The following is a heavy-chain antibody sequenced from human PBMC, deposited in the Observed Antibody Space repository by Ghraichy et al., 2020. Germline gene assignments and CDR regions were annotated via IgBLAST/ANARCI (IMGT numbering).Heavy chain of an antibody. CDR3: ARDYYYYDSGGYEDTFDI. V-gene: IGHV1-18*04. CDR1: GYTFTTYG. J-gene: IGHJ3*02. Sequence: ASVKVSCKASGYTFTTYGISWVRQAPGQGLEWVGWISGKDGETNYAQKLRGRVTMTTDTSTTTVYMELRSLRSDDTAVYYCARDYYYYDSGGYEDTFDIWXQGTMVTVAS. CDR2: ISGKDGET. D-gene: IGHD3-22*01.